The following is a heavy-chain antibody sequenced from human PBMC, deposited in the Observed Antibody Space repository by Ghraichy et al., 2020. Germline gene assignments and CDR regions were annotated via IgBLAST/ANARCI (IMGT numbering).Heavy chain of an antibody. Sequence: SGPTLVKPTQTLTLTCTFSGFSLSTSGGGVGWIRQPPGKALEWLAFVYWNEDKRYSPFLQTRLTITKDTSKNQVVLTMTSMDPVDTATYYCARGTDYYTPRMDVWGQGTTVTVSS. CDR2: VYWNEDK. J-gene: IGHJ6*02. CDR1: GFSLSTSGGG. V-gene: IGHV2-5*01. D-gene: IGHD3/OR15-3a*01. CDR3: ARGTDYYTPRMDV.